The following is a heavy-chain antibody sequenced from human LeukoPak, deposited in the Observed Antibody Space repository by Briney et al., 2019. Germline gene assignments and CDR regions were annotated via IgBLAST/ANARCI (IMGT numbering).Heavy chain of an antibody. Sequence: PSETLSLTCTVSDYSISSGYFWGWIRQPPGKGLEWIGSIYHSGTTYYNPSLKSRVTISLDTSKNQFSLKLISVTAADTAVYYCARGVGSGYTDYWGQGALVTVSS. J-gene: IGHJ4*02. CDR1: DYSISSGYF. V-gene: IGHV4-38-2*02. CDR2: IYHSGTT. D-gene: IGHD3-22*01. CDR3: ARGVGSGYTDY.